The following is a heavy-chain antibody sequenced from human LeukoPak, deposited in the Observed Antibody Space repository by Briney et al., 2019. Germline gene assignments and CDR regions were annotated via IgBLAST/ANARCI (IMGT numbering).Heavy chain of an antibody. Sequence: SETLSLTCAVSGGSISSGGYSWSWIRQPPGKGLEWIGYIYHSGSTYYNPSLKSRVTISVDRSKNQFSLKPSSVTAADTAVYYCARESSGYYYWGQGTLVTVSS. D-gene: IGHD3-22*01. J-gene: IGHJ4*02. CDR1: GGSISSGGYS. CDR2: IYHSGST. CDR3: ARESSGYYY. V-gene: IGHV4-30-2*01.